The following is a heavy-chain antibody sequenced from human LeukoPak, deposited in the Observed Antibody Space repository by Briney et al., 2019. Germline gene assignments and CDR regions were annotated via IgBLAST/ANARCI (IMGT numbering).Heavy chain of an antibody. CDR1: GYSISSGYY. CDR3: TRLKWGDWFDT. J-gene: IGHJ5*02. D-gene: IGHD1-26*01. CDR2: MYHTGTT. V-gene: IGHV4-38-2*01. Sequence: PSETLSLTCGVSGYSISSGYYWGWIRQPPGKGLEWIASMYHTGTTYYNPSLKSRVTISVDTSKNQFSLGLTSVTAADTAVYYCTRLKWGDWFDTWGQGTLVTVSS.